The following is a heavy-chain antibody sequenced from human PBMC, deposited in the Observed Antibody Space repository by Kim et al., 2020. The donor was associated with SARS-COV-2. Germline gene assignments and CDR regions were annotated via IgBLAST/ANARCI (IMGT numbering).Heavy chain of an antibody. CDR3: ARLPYSSGWPEGEH. CDR1: GGSFSGYY. V-gene: IGHV4-34*01. D-gene: IGHD6-19*01. J-gene: IGHJ1*01. CDR2: IKHRGST. Sequence: SETLSLTCAVYGGSFSGYYWSWIRQPPGKGLEWIGEIKHRGSTNYNPSLKSRVTISVDTSKNQFSLKLSSVTAADTAVYYCARLPYSSGWPEGEHWGQGTLVTVSS.